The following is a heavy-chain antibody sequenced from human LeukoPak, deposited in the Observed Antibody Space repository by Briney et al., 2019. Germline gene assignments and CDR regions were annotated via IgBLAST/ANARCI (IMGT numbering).Heavy chain of an antibody. D-gene: IGHD3-16*02. CDR3: ARRRLEILWGSYRYPPYYFDY. J-gene: IGHJ4*02. Sequence: SETLSLTCAVYGGSFSGYYWSWIRQPPGKGLEWIGEINHSGSTNYNPSLKSRVTIAVDTSKNQFSLKLSSVTAADTAVYYCARRRLEILWGSYRYPPYYFDYWGQGTLVTVSS. CDR1: GGSFSGYY. CDR2: INHSGST. V-gene: IGHV4-34*01.